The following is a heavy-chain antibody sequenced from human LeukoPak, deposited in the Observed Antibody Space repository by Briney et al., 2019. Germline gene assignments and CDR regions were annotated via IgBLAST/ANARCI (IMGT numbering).Heavy chain of an antibody. CDR1: GFTFSDNY. J-gene: IGHJ4*02. Sequence: GGSLRPSCAASGFTFSDNYMTWVRQAPGKGLEWLSYISGNGGVIQYADSVKGRFTISRDNAKNLLYLQMDSLRVEDTAIYYCARDPRTVRIWGQGTLVTVSS. CDR2: ISGNGGVI. D-gene: IGHD1-1*01. V-gene: IGHV3-11*04. CDR3: ARDPRTVRI.